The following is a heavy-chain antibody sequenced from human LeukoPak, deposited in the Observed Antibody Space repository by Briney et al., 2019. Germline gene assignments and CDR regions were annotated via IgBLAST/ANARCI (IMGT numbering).Heavy chain of an antibody. CDR2: ISYDGNNK. J-gene: IGHJ4*02. CDR1: GFIFSSYA. V-gene: IGHV3-30*04. CDR3: AKDGSVLWFGESMGTPDY. Sequence: GGSLRLSCAASGFIFSSYAMHWVRQAPGKGLEWVAVISYDGNNKYYADSVKGRFTISRDNSKNTLYLQMNSLRAEDTAVYYCAKDGSVLWFGESMGTPDYWGQGTLVTVSS. D-gene: IGHD3-10*01.